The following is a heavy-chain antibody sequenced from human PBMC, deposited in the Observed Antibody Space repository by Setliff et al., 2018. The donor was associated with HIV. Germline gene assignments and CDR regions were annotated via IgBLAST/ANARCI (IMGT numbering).Heavy chain of an antibody. D-gene: IGHD5-18*01. CDR3: AIGYSHGPNY. V-gene: IGHV1-69-2*01. CDR2: VDPENHQT. CDR1: GYTFTDYF. J-gene: IGHJ4*02. Sequence: ASVKVSCKSSGYTFTDYFVHWARQAPGKGLEWMGRVDPENHQTLYAEKLQGRVTITADTSTDTAYVELSSLGSEDTAVYYCAIGYSHGPNYWGQGTLVTVSS.